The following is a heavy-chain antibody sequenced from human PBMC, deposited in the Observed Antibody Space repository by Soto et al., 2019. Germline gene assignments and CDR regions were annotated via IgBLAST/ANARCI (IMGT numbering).Heavy chain of an antibody. J-gene: IGHJ4*02. Sequence: PGGSLRLSCAASGFTFSSYGMHWVRQAPGKGLEWVAVISYDGSNKYYADSVKGRFTISRDNSKNTLYLQMNSLRAEDTAVYYCAKDRARLLWFGELLPPVDYWGQGTLVTVSS. CDR1: GFTFSSYG. D-gene: IGHD3-10*01. CDR3: AKDRARLLWFGELLPPVDY. CDR2: ISYDGSNK. V-gene: IGHV3-30*18.